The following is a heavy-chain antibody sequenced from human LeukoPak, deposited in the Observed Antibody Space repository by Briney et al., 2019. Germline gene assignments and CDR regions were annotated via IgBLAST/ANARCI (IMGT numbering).Heavy chain of an antibody. Sequence: HPGGSLRLSCAAPGFTFSSYGMHWVRQAPGKGLEWVAVIWYDGSNKYYADSVKGRFTISRDNSKNTLYLQMNSLRAEDTAVYYCARGRSQWLAFNGMDVWGQGTTVTVTS. CDR1: GFTFSSYG. CDR3: ARGRSQWLAFNGMDV. J-gene: IGHJ6*02. D-gene: IGHD6-19*01. V-gene: IGHV3-33*01. CDR2: IWYDGSNK.